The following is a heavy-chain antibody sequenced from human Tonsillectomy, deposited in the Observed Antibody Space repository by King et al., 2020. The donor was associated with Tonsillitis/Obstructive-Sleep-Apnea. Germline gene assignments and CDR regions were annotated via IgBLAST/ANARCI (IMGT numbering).Heavy chain of an antibody. D-gene: IGHD2-2*01. J-gene: IGHJ4*02. CDR2: IKDDGKSI. CDR3: ARGGSKGSIDY. Sequence: EVQLVESGGGLVQPGGSLRLSCAASGFTFSTYWMYWVRQAPGKGLVYVSRIKDDGKSIKYADSVKGRFTISRDKAKGTLYLKMNSLRAEDTAVYYCARGGSKGSIDYWGQGTLVTVSS. CDR1: GFTFSTYW. V-gene: IGHV3-74*01.